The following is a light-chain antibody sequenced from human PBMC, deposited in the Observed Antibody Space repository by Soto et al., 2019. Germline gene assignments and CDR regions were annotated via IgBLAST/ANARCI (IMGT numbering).Light chain of an antibody. CDR2: EVG. CDR3: CSYAGSSTYG. CDR1: SSDVGSYNL. V-gene: IGLV2-23*02. Sequence: QSVLTQPASVSGSPGQSITISCTGTSSDVGSYNLVSWYQQHPGKATKLMIYEVGKRPSGVSNRFSGSKSGNTASLSISGLQAEDEADYYCCSYAGSSTYGFGTGTKVTVL. J-gene: IGLJ1*01.